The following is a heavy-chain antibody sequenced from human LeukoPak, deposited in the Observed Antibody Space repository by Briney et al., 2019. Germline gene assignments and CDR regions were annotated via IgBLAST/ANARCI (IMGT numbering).Heavy chain of an antibody. V-gene: IGHV3-74*01. CDR3: ARSQPSSSWIYYYYYGMDV. CDR1: GFTFSSSW. Sequence: GGSLRLSCAVSGFTFSSSWMHWVRQAPGKGLVWVSHIKTDGSTTAYADSVRGRFTISRDNAKNTLYLQMNSLRAEDTGVYYCARSQPSSSWIYYYYYGMDVWGQGTTVTVSS. D-gene: IGHD6-13*01. CDR2: IKTDGSTT. J-gene: IGHJ6*02.